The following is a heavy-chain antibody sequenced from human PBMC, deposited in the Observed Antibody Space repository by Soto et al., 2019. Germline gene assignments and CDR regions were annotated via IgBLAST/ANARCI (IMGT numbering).Heavy chain of an antibody. J-gene: IGHJ4*02. V-gene: IGHV4-59*08. CDR1: GGSISSYY. D-gene: IGHD6-19*01. CDR2: IYYSGST. CDR3: ERRYSSGIDF. Sequence: PSDTLSLTCTVSGGSISSYYWSWIRQPPGKGLEWIGYIYYSGSTNYNPSLKSRVTISVDTSKNQFSLKLSSVTAADTAVYYCERRYSSGIDFWGQGTLVIVSS.